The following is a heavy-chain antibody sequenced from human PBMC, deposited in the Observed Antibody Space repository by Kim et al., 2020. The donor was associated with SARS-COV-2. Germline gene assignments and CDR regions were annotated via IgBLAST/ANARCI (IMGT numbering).Heavy chain of an antibody. D-gene: IGHD3-10*01. V-gene: IGHV3-21*01. Sequence: GGSLRLSCAASGFTFSDYSMDWVRQAPGKGLEWVSSISSNNNFIFYADSVKGRFTISRDNAQNSLYLEMNSLRAEDTAVYFCARERGVPAFGNWGQGTLVYVSS. CDR3: ARERGVPAFGN. CDR1: GFTFSDYS. CDR2: ISSNNNFI. J-gene: IGHJ4*02.